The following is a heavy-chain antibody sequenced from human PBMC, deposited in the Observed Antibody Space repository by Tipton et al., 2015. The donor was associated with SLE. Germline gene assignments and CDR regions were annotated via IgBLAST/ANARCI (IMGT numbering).Heavy chain of an antibody. CDR3: ARVMGALTITPQGLDV. D-gene: IGHD3-16*01. V-gene: IGHV3-48*03. Sequence: KGRFTISRDIAKNSLYLQMSSLRAEDTAVYYCARVMGALTITPQGLDVWGKGTTVIVSS. J-gene: IGHJ6*04.